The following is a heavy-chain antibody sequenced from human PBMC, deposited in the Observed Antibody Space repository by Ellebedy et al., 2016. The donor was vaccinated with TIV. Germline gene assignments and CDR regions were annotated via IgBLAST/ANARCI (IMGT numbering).Heavy chain of an antibody. CDR1: GFTFRGYS. CDR3: AGLPTGRIAVDVGVAWFGP. D-gene: IGHD6-19*01. Sequence: GESLKISCVASGFTFRGYSMTWVRQAPGKGLEYVSVIRGSGDYAYYADSVKGRFTMSRDDSQKTLYLQMTRMTVDDMAVYYCAGLPTGRIAVDVGVAWFGPWGQGALVTVSS. CDR2: IRGSGDYA. V-gene: IGHV3-23*01. J-gene: IGHJ5*02.